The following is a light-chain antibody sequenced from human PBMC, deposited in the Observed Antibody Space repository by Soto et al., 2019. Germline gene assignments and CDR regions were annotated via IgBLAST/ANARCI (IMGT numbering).Light chain of an antibody. CDR2: DAS. CDR1: LNVNSY. CDR3: QQYNSYRT. Sequence: IVMTQSPATLSLSPGERATLSCRASLNVNSYLAWYQQKPGQAPRLLIYDASNRAAGIPARFSGSGSGTDFTLTISSLQPDDFATYYCQQYNSYRTFGQGTKVDI. J-gene: IGKJ1*01. V-gene: IGKV3D-15*01.